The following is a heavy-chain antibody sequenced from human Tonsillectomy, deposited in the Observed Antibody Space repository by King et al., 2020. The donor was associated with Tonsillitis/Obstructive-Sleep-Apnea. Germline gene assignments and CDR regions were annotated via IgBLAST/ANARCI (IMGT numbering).Heavy chain of an antibody. CDR3: ARGLYDSGVYPFDP. CDR1: GGSFSGYY. CDR2: INHSGST. V-gene: IGHV4-34*01. D-gene: IGHD3-22*01. J-gene: IGHJ5*02. Sequence: VQLQQWGAGLLKPSETLSLTCAVYGGSFSGYYWSWIRQPPGKGLEWIGEINHSGSTNYNPSLKSRVTISVDTSKNQFSLKLSSVTAADTAVYYCARGLYDSGVYPFDPWGQGTLVTVSS.